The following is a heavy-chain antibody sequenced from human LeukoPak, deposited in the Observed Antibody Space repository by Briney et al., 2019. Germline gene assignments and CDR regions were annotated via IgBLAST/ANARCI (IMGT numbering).Heavy chain of an antibody. CDR2: INPNSGGT. J-gene: IGHJ1*01. D-gene: IGHD3-22*01. CDR3: ARGYYDSSDYEYFQH. CDR1: GYTFTGYY. Sequence: ASVKVSCKASGYTFTGYYMHWVRQAPGQGLEWMGWINPNSGGTNYAQKFQGRVTMTRDTSISTAYMELSRLRSDDRAVYYCARGYYDSSDYEYFQHWGQGTLVTVSS. V-gene: IGHV1-2*02.